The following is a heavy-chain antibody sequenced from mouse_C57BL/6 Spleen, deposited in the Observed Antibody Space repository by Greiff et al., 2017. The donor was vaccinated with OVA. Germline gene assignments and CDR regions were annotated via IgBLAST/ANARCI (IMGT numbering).Heavy chain of an antibody. CDR3: ARDRPYGSPFDY. J-gene: IGHJ2*01. CDR2: ISDGGSYT. CDR1: GFTFSSYA. V-gene: IGHV5-4*01. D-gene: IGHD1-1*01. Sequence: EVKLMESGGGLVKPGGSLKLSCAASGFTFSSYAMSWVRQTPEKRLEWVATISDGGSYTYYPDNVKGRFTISRDNAKNNLYLQMSHLKSEDTAMYYCARDRPYGSPFDYWGQGTTLTVSS.